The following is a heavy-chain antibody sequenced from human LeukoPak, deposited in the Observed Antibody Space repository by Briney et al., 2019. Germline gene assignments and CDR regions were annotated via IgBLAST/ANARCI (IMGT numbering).Heavy chain of an antibody. V-gene: IGHV3-30*04. CDR1: RFTFSSYA. CDR3: ARDEQRRGGDFDY. Sequence: SGGSLRLSCAASRFTFSSYAMHWVRQAPGKGLEWVALISYDGSNKYYADSVKGRFTISRDNSKNTLYLQMNSLRAEDTAVYYCARDEQRRGGDFDYWGQGTLVTVSS. J-gene: IGHJ4*02. CDR2: ISYDGSNK. D-gene: IGHD3-10*01.